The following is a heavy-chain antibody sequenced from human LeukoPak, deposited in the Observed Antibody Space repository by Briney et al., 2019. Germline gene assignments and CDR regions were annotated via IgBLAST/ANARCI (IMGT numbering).Heavy chain of an antibody. Sequence: GGSLRLSCAASGFTFSSYAMHWVRQAPGKGLEWVAVISYDGSNKYYADSVKGRFTISRDNSKNTLYPQMNSLRAEDTAVYYCARDGEDDQYYYDSSGYSYWGQGTLVTVSS. CDR2: ISYDGSNK. V-gene: IGHV3-30-3*01. CDR1: GFTFSSYA. J-gene: IGHJ4*02. D-gene: IGHD3-22*01. CDR3: ARDGEDDQYYYDSSGYSY.